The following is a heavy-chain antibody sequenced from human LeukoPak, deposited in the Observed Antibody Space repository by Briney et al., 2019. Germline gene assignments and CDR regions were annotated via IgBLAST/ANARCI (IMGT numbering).Heavy chain of an antibody. CDR3: ARDGSYYKRGAFDI. Sequence: ASVKVPCKASGYTFTSYGISWVRQAPGQGLEWMVWISAYNGNTNYAQKLQGRVTMTTDTSTSTAYMELRSLRSDDTAVYYCARDGSYYKRGAFDIWGQGTMVTVSS. CDR2: ISAYNGNT. CDR1: GYTFTSYG. D-gene: IGHD1-26*01. J-gene: IGHJ3*02. V-gene: IGHV1-18*01.